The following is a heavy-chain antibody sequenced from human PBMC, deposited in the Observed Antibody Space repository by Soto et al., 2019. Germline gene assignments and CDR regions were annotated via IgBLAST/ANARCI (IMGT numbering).Heavy chain of an antibody. CDR2: INHSGST. J-gene: IGHJ5*02. V-gene: IGHV4-34*01. Sequence: QVQLQQWGAGLLKPSETLSLTCPVYGGSFSGYYWSWIRQPPGKGLEWIGEINHSGSTNYNPSLKSRVTIAVDTSKKQFSLKLGSVTAADTAVYYCARDGYNPYNWFDPWGQGTLVTVSS. D-gene: IGHD5-12*01. CDR3: ARDGYNPYNWFDP. CDR1: GGSFSGYY.